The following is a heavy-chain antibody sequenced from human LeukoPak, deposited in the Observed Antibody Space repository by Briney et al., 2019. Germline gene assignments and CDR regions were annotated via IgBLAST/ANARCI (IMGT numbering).Heavy chain of an antibody. V-gene: IGHV1-2*02. D-gene: IGHD2-2*01. CDR3: ARDQVVVVPAAMNWFDP. CDR2: INPNSGGT. CDR1: GYTFTGYY. J-gene: IGHJ5*02. Sequence: GASVKVSCKASGYTFTGYYMHWVRQAPGQGLEWMGWINPNSGGTNYAQKFQGRVTMTRDTSISTPYMELSRLRSDDTAVYYCARDQVVVVPAAMNWFDPWGQGTLVTVSS.